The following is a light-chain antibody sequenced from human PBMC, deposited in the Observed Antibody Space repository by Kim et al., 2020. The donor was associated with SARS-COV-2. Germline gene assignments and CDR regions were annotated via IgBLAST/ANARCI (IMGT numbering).Light chain of an antibody. J-gene: IGKJ2*01. CDR3: QQYDSSPYT. CDR1: QSVSYSH. Sequence: LSPGERATLSCRASQSVSYSHLAWYQQKPGQAPRLLIYGASSRVTGIPDRISGSGSGTDFTLTISRLEPEDFAVYYCQQYDSSPYTFGQGTKLEI. V-gene: IGKV3-20*01. CDR2: GAS.